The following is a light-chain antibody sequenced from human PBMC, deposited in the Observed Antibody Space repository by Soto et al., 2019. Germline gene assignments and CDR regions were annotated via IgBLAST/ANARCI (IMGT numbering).Light chain of an antibody. V-gene: IGLV2-14*01. J-gene: IGLJ1*01. CDR1: SSDVGGYNY. CDR2: EVS. Sequence: QSPLTQPASVSGSPGQSITISCTGTSSDVGGYNYVSWYQQHPGKAPKLMIYEVSNRPSGVSNRFSGSKSGNTASLTISGLQAEDEADYYCISFTSSNTFVFGTGTKLTVL. CDR3: ISFTSSNTFV.